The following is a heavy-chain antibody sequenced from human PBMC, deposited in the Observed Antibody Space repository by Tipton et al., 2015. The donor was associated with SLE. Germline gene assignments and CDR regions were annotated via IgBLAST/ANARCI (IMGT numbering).Heavy chain of an antibody. CDR3: LRDSNVLTDAMMDV. J-gene: IGHJ6*02. Sequence: LRLSCAIYGGSFSDYYWTWIRQPPGKGLEWIGEITHRGVTNYNPSLKSRVTMSVDKSKNQFSLKLTSVNPADTAVYFCLRDSNVLTDAMMDVCGQWTTVNGSS. CDR1: GGSFSDYY. V-gene: IGHV4-34*01. D-gene: IGHD2-21*01. CDR2: ITHRGVT.